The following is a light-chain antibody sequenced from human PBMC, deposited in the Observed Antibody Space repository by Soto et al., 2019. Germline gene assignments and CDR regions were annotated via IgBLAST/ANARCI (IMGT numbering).Light chain of an antibody. CDR2: GTS. Sequence: SAVTVSLSPGARATLSYRATLSVSSSYLAWYKQNPGQSPRLLIKGTSNRAGGISDRFSGSGSGTVFTPTFYRLEPEDLAVYYVQQYHSSPWTFGQGTKV. CDR3: QQYHSSPWT. V-gene: IGKV3-20*01. J-gene: IGKJ1*01. CDR1: LSVSSSY.